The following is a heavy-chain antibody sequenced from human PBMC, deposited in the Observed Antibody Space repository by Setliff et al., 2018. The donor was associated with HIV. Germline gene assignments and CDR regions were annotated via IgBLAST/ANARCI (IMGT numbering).Heavy chain of an antibody. Sequence: PGGSLRLSCAASGFTFSSYSMNWVRQAPGKGLEWVSSISSSSSYIYYADSVKGRFTISRDNAKNSLYLQMNSLRVEDTAVYYCAKEPKLGGIAAPFDYWGQGTLVTVSS. CDR1: GFTFSSYS. J-gene: IGHJ4*02. V-gene: IGHV3-21*04. CDR3: AKEPKLGGIAAPFDY. CDR2: ISSSSSYI. D-gene: IGHD6-6*01.